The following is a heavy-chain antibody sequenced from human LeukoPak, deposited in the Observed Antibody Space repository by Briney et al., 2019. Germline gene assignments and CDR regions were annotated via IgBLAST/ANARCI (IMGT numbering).Heavy chain of an antibody. CDR3: ARDFDRRTRKIGRDSLYYYYYYMDV. J-gene: IGHJ6*03. D-gene: IGHD3-9*01. V-gene: IGHV3-23*01. CDR1: GFTFSSYA. CDR2: ISGSGGST. Sequence: GGSLRLSCAASGFTFSSYAMSWVRQAPGKGLEWVSAISGSGGSTYYADSVKGRFTISRGNSKNTLYLQMNSLRAEDTAVYYCARDFDRRTRKIGRDSLYYYYYYMDVWGKGTTVTVSS.